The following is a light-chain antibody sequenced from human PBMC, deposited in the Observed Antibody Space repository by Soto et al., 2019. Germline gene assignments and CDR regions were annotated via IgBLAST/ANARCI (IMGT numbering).Light chain of an antibody. CDR2: ENN. V-gene: IGLV1-51*02. Sequence: QSVLTQPPSVSAAPGQKVTISCSGSSSNIGNNYVSWYQQLPGTAPKLLIYENNKRPSGIPDRFSGSKSGTSATLGITGLQTGDEADYYCGTWDSRLSGWVFSGGTKLTVL. CDR3: GTWDSRLSGWV. CDR1: SSNIGNNY. J-gene: IGLJ3*02.